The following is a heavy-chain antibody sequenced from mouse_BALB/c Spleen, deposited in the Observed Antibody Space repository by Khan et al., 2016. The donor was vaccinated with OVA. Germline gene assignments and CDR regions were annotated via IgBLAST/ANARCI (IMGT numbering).Heavy chain of an antibody. J-gene: IGHJ4*01. CDR2: ISSSGST. CDR1: GYSITSDYA. D-gene: IGHD2-3*01. CDR3: ATDGSRYTYAMDY. Sequence: EVQLQESGPGLVKPSQSLSLTCTVTGYSITSDYAWNWIRQFPGNKLEWMGYISSSGSTNYNPALKSRISITRDTSKNQFFLQLNSVTTEDPATYYCATDGSRYTYAMDYWGQGTSVTVSS. V-gene: IGHV3-2*02.